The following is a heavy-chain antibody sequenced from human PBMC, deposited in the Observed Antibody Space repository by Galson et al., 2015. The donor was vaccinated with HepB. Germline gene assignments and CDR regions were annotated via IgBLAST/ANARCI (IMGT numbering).Heavy chain of an antibody. CDR1: GGTFSSYA. V-gene: IGHV1-69*13. CDR2: IIPIFGTA. CDR3: AREGPPHELRFCSSTGCEKYFDY. D-gene: IGHD2-2*01. Sequence: SVKVSCKASGGTFSSYAISWVRQAPGQGLEWMGGIIPIFGTANYAQKFQGRVTITADESTSTAYMELSSLRSEDTAVYYCAREGPPHELRFCSSTGCEKYFDYWGQGTLVTVSS. J-gene: IGHJ4*02.